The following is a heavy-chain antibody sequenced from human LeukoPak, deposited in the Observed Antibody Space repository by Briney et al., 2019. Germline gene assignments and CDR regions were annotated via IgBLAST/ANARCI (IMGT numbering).Heavy chain of an antibody. CDR1: GFTFSSYS. CDR3: ANYYDSSGYPYYFDY. Sequence: GGSLRLSCAASGFTFSSYSMNWVRQAPGKGLEWVSSISSSSNYIYYADSVKGRFTISRDNSKNTLYLQMNSLRAEDTAVYYCANYYDSSGYPYYFDYWGQGTLVTVSS. V-gene: IGHV3-21*04. J-gene: IGHJ4*02. D-gene: IGHD3-22*01. CDR2: ISSSSNYI.